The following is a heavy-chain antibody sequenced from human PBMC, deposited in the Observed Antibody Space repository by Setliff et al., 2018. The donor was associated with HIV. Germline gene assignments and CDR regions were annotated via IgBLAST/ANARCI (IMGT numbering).Heavy chain of an antibody. V-gene: IGHV4-34*01. CDR1: GGSFSDYY. J-gene: IGHJ5*02. CDR2: INHSANT. Sequence: PSETLSLTCEVYGGSFSDYYYTWIRQSPGKGLEWIGEINHSANTMDNASLKGRVTLSVDASKSQFSLSLRSVTAADTAVYFCARHNKVDNWFDPWGQGALVTVSS. D-gene: IGHD1-1*01. CDR3: ARHNKVDNWFDP.